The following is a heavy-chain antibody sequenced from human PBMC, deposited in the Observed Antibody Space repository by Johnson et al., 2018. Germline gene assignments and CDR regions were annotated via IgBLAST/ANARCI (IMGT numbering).Heavy chain of an antibody. D-gene: IGHD3-16*01. CDR3: AKDWGNYYYGMDV. J-gene: IGHJ6*02. CDR1: GFTFSSYG. Sequence: VQLVESGGGVVQPGRSLRLSCAASGFTFSSYGMHWVRQAPGKGLEWVAVISYDGSNKYYADSVKGRFTISRDNSKNTLYLQMNSLRAEDRAVYYCAKDWGNYYYGMDVWGQGTTVTVSS. CDR2: ISYDGSNK. V-gene: IGHV3-30*18.